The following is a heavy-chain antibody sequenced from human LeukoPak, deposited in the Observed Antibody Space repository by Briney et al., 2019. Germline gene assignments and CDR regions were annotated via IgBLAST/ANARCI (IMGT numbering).Heavy chain of an antibody. V-gene: IGHV3-21*01. Sequence: GGSLRLSCAASGFTFSSYEMNWVRQAPGKGLEWVSFISSSSAYIYYADSVKGRFTISRDHAKNSLYLQMNSLRAEDTALYARVGSGLGRYFDYWGQGTLVTVSS. CDR2: ISSSSAYI. J-gene: IGHJ4*02. CDR3: VGSGLGRYFDY. CDR1: GFTFSSYE. D-gene: IGHD6-19*01.